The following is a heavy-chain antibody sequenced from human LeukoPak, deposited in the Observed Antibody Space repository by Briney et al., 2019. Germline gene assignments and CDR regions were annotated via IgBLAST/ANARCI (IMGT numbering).Heavy chain of an antibody. Sequence: PGRSLRLSCAASGFTFSSYGMHWVRQAPGKGLEGVAVIWYDGSNKYYADSVKGRFTISRDNSKNTLYLQMNSLRAEDTAVYYCARGPANSGYDRACVDTAMVGGEFDYWGQGTLVTVSS. CDR2: IWYDGSNK. V-gene: IGHV3-33*01. CDR1: GFTFSSYG. CDR3: ARGPANSGYDRACVDTAMVGGEFDY. D-gene: IGHD5-18*01. J-gene: IGHJ4*02.